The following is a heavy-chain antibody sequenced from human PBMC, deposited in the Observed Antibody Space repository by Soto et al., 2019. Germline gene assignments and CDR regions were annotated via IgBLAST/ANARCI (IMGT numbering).Heavy chain of an antibody. CDR1: GYTFTDYY. CDR3: TRENIENSDGPYDAFDI. J-gene: IGHJ3*02. CDR2: MNPKSGGA. Sequence: ASVKVSCKTSGYTFTDYYTHWVRQAPGQGLKWMGWMNPKSGGAYFAQKFQGRVTLTRDTSIGTAYIEVNSLTSDDTAVYFCTRENIENSDGPYDAFDIWGQGATVTVSS. D-gene: IGHD5-18*01. V-gene: IGHV1-2*02.